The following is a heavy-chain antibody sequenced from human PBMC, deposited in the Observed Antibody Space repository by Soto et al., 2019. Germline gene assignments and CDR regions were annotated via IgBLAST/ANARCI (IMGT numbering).Heavy chain of an antibody. CDR2: INHSGNT. Sequence: EPLSLTCAVSGGSIGTSAYYWGWIRQAPGKGLEWIGSINHSGNTYLSPSLKDRVTMSVDTSKNSFSLKLRSATAADTGLYYCSRRAPEGFDPWGQGTLVTVSS. J-gene: IGHJ5*02. CDR1: GGSIGTSAYY. V-gene: IGHV4-39*01. CDR3: SRRAPEGFDP.